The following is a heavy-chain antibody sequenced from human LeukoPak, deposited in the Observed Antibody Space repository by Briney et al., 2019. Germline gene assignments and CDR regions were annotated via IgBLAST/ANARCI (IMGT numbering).Heavy chain of an antibody. CDR3: ASLVQGGPREGFDY. Sequence: ASVKVFCKATGYTFTTYATHWVRHAPGQSLEWMGWINAGNGNTKYSQKFQGRVTITADTSASTAYMELSSLRSEDTAAYYCASLVQGGPREGFDYWGQGTLVTVSS. V-gene: IGHV1-3*01. CDR1: GYTFTTYA. J-gene: IGHJ4*02. D-gene: IGHD1-26*01. CDR2: INAGNGNT.